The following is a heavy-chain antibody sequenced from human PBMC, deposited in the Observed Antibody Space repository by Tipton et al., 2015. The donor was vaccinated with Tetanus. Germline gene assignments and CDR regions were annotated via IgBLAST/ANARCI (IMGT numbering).Heavy chain of an antibody. V-gene: IGHV5-51*01. CDR3: ARLPKHYSASGST. CDR1: GYNFNLYW. J-gene: IGHJ5*02. CDR2: IYPGDSDT. D-gene: IGHD3-10*01. Sequence: QLVQSGAEVKKTGESLKISCQGSGYNFNLYWIAWVRQMPGKGLEWMGIIYPGDSDTTYSPSFQGQVTISADKSISTAYLQWSSLKASDTAIYFCARLPKHYSASGSTWGQGTQVTVSS.